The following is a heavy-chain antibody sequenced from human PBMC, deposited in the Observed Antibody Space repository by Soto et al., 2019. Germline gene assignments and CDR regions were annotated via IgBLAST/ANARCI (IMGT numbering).Heavy chain of an antibody. CDR1: GGSIYRSGYY. J-gene: IGHJ4*02. D-gene: IGHD2-15*01. V-gene: IGHV4-39*01. Sequence: SETLSLTCTVSGGSIYRSGYYWGWIRQPPGRGLEWIGNIDYNGVTYSNPSLKSRVTISRDTSKNQFSLKLSSVTAADTALYYCGKVLVGATGHTDSDSWGPGTLVTVSS. CDR2: IDYNGVT. CDR3: GKVLVGATGHTDSDS.